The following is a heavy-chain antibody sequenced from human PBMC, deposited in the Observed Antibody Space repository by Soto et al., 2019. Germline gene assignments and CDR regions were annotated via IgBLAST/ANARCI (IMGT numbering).Heavy chain of an antibody. J-gene: IGHJ3*02. CDR1: GFTFSSYD. D-gene: IGHD2-15*01. V-gene: IGHV3-13*01. CDR3: AREGNTVVTGDAFDI. Sequence: EVQLVESGGGLVQPGGSLRLSCAASGFTFSSYDMHWVRQATGKGLEWVSAIGTAGDTYYPGSVKGRFTISRENAKNSVYLQMNSLRAGDRAVYYCAREGNTVVTGDAFDIWGQGTMVNVSS. CDR2: IGTAGDT.